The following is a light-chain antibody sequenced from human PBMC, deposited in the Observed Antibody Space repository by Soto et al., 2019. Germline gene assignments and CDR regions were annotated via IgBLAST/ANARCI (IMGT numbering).Light chain of an antibody. CDR2: EVS. V-gene: IGLV2-14*01. Sequence: QSVLTQPASVSGPPGQSITISCTGTSSDVGAYNYVSWYQQHPGKAPKLMIYEVSNRPSGVSNRFSGSKSGNTASLTISGLQAEDEADYYCSSYIISSTLVFGTGTKVTVL. CDR3: SSYIISSTLV. J-gene: IGLJ1*01. CDR1: SSDVGAYNY.